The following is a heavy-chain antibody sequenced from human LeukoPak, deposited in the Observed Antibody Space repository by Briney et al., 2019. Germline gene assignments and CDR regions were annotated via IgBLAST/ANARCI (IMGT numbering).Heavy chain of an antibody. CDR1: GFTFSSYA. CDR2: ISYDGSNK. D-gene: IGHD6-19*01. J-gene: IGHJ3*02. V-gene: IGHV3-30-3*01. Sequence: GGSLRLSCAASGFTFSSYAMHWVRQAPGKGLEWVAVISYDGSNKYYADSVKGRFTISRDNSKNTLYLQMNSLRAEDTAVYYCARGQWLANDAFDIWGQGTMVTVSS. CDR3: ARGQWLANDAFDI.